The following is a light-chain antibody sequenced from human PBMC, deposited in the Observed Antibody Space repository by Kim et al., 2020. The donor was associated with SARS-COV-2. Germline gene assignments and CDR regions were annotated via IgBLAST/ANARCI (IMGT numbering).Light chain of an antibody. CDR1: NILSKS. V-gene: IGLV3-9*01. CDR2: RDT. J-gene: IGLJ3*02. Sequence: AVDRKARITGGGTNILSKSVHWYQQRPGQAPVLVIYRDTNRPSGIPERFSGSNSGNTATLTISRAQAGDEADYYCQVWDSGTAHGVFGGGTQLTVL. CDR3: QVWDSGTAHGV.